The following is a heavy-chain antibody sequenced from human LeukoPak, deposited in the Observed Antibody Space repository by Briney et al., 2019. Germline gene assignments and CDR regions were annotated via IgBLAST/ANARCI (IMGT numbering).Heavy chain of an antibody. CDR1: GGSISSYY. D-gene: IGHD1-1*01. V-gene: IGHV4-59*12. CDR2: IYYSGST. J-gene: IGHJ3*01. CDR3: ARDGTSSTYRAFDL. Sequence: SSETLSLTCTVSGGSISSYYWSWIRQPPGKGLEWIGYIYYSGSTYYNPSLKSRVTISLDTSKNQFSLKLSSVTAADTAVYYCARDGTSSTYRAFDLWGQGTMVTVSS.